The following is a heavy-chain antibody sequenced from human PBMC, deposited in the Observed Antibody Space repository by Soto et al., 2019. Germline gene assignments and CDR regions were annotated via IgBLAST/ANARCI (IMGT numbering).Heavy chain of an antibody. J-gene: IGHJ4*02. Sequence: GGSLRLSCAASGFTFSSYSMNWVRQAPGKGLEWVSSISSSSSYIYYADSVKGRFTISRDNAKNSLYLQINSMRAEDTAGYYCAREGPTMATAGYWGQGPLVTVSS. CDR3: AREGPTMATAGY. CDR1: GFTFSSYS. D-gene: IGHD3-10*01. V-gene: IGHV3-21*01. CDR2: ISSSSSYI.